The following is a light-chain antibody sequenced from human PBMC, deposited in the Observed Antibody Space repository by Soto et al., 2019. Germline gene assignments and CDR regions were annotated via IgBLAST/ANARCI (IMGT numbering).Light chain of an antibody. J-gene: IGKJ1*01. CDR1: QSVDSSF. V-gene: IGKV3-20*01. Sequence: EIVLTQSPGSLSLSPGERATLSCRASQSVDSSFFAWYQQKPGQAPRLLIYGASNRATGIPDRFSGRGSGTDFPPTITGLEPEDFAVYYCQQYVSSVTFGQGTKVEIK. CDR2: GAS. CDR3: QQYVSSVT.